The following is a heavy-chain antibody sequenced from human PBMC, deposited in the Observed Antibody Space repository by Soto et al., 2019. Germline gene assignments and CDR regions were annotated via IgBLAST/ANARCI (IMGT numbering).Heavy chain of an antibody. CDR2: INAGNGNT. Sequence: QVQLVQSGAEVKKPGASVKVSCKASGYTFTSYAMHWVRQAPGQRLEWMGWINAGNGNTKYSQKFQGRVTITRDTSTRKAYRELSSLRYEDTAVYSCERDKDYGSGRCYPSTRHYYGMDVWGQGTTVTVSS. V-gene: IGHV1-3*01. CDR1: GYTFTSYA. J-gene: IGHJ6*02. D-gene: IGHD3-10*01. CDR3: ERDKDYGSGRCYPSTRHYYGMDV.